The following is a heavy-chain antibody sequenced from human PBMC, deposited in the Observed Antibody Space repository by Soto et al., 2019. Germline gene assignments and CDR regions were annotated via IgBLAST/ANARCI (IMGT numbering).Heavy chain of an antibody. V-gene: IGHV3-30-3*01. CDR3: ARSGFYGSGILYFYGVDV. Sequence: QVQLVESGGGEVQPGRSLRLSCAASGFTFSAYALHWVRQAPGTGLEWVATVSYGDSNKYYADSVKGRFTISRDNSKKTLFLQMNSLKVEDTAIYYCARSGFYGSGILYFYGVDVWGQGSTLTVSS. D-gene: IGHD3-10*01. CDR1: GFTFSAYA. J-gene: IGHJ6*02. CDR2: VSYGDSNK.